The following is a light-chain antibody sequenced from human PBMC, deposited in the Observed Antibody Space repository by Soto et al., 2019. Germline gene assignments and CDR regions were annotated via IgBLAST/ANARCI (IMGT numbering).Light chain of an antibody. J-gene: IGKJ2*01. CDR2: GAS. CDR3: QQYGSSPPYT. V-gene: IGKV3-20*01. Sequence: EIVLTKSPGTLSLSPGERATPSCRASQSVSSSYLAWYQQKPGQAPRLLIYGASSRATGIPDRFSGSGSGTDFTLTISRLEPEDFAVYYCQQYGSSPPYTFGQGTKLEIK. CDR1: QSVSSSY.